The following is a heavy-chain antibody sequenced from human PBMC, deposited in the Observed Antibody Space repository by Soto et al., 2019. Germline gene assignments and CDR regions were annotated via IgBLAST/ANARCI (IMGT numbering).Heavy chain of an antibody. CDR3: ARGPRGVRGWRGFDY. CDR2: INHSGST. D-gene: IGHD3-10*01. CDR1: GGSFSGYY. V-gene: IGHV4-34*01. Sequence: QVQLQQWGAGLLKPSETLSLTCAVYGGSFSGYYWSWIRQPPGKGLEWIGEINHSGSTNYNPSLKSRVTISVDTSKNQFSLKLSSVTAADTAVYYCARGPRGVRGWRGFDYWGQGTLVTVSS. J-gene: IGHJ4*02.